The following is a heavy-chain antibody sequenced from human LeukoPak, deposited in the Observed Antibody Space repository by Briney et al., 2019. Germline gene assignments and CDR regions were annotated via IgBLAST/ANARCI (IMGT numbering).Heavy chain of an antibody. Sequence: PGGSLRLSCAASGFTFSSYAMHWVRQAPGKGLEWVAVVLYDGSIKYYADSVKGRFTISRDNSKNTLSLQMNSLRVEDTAVYYCVRDRRYYDSSGYLFDYWGQGTLVTVSS. CDR3: VRDRRYYDSSGYLFDY. CDR1: GFTFSSYA. J-gene: IGHJ4*02. D-gene: IGHD3-22*01. V-gene: IGHV3-30*04. CDR2: VLYDGSIK.